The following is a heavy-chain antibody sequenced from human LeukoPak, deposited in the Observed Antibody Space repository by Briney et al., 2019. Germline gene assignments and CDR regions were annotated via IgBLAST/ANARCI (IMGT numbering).Heavy chain of an antibody. CDR3: ARAPSDGTDAFDI. J-gene: IGHJ3*02. D-gene: IGHD5-24*01. CDR2: INHSGST. CDR1: GGSFSGYY. Sequence: SETLSLTCAVYGGSFSGYYWSWIRQPPGKGLEWIGEINHSGSTNYNPFLKSRVTISVDTSKNQFSLKLSSVTAADTAVYYCARAPSDGTDAFDIWGQGTMVTVSS. V-gene: IGHV4-34*01.